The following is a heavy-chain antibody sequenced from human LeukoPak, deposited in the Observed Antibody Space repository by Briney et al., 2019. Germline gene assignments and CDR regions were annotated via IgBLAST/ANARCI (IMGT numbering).Heavy chain of an antibody. V-gene: IGHV4-39*01. Sequence: PSETLSLTCTVTGGSISRSRYYWGWLRQPPGKGLEGLGSIYYSGSPYYNTSLKSRVTISVDTSKNQFSLKLSSVTAADTAVYFCARGYSIDYWGQGTLVTVSS. J-gene: IGHJ4*02. CDR2: IYYSGSP. CDR1: GGSISRSRYY. D-gene: IGHD3-22*01. CDR3: ARGYSIDY.